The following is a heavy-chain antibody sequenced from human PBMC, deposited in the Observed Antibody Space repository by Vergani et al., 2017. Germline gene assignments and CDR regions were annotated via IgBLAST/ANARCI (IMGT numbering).Heavy chain of an antibody. CDR2: IIPILGIA. CDR3: VRRDSSGYYPGGDPFDI. J-gene: IGHJ3*02. Sequence: QVQLVQSGAEVKKPGASVKVSCKASGGTFSSYAISWVRQAPGQGLEWMGRIIPILGIANYAQKFQGRVTITADKSTSTAYLQWSSLKASDTAMYYCVRRDSSGYYPGGDPFDIWGQGTMVTVSS. V-gene: IGHV1-69*04. D-gene: IGHD3-22*01. CDR1: GGTFSSYA.